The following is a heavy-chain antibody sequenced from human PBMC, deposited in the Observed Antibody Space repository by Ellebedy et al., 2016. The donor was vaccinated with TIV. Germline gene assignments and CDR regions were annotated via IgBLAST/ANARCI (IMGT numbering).Heavy chain of an antibody. CDR3: ARSLRFLEWFAPGY. Sequence: GGPLRLSXAASGFTFSDYYMSWIRQAPGKGLEWVSYISSSGSTIYYTDSVKGRFTISRDNAKNSLYLQMDSLRAEDTAVYYCARSLRFLEWFAPGYWGQGTLVTVSS. V-gene: IGHV3-11*01. CDR2: ISSSGSTI. CDR1: GFTFSDYY. J-gene: IGHJ4*02. D-gene: IGHD3-3*01.